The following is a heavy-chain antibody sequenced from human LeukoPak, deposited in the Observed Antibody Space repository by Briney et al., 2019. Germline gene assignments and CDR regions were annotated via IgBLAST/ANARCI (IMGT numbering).Heavy chain of an antibody. Sequence: ASVKVSRKASGYTFTSYYMHWVRQAPGQGLINPSGGSTSYAQKFQGRVTMTRDTSTSTVYMELSSLRSEDTAVYYCARGGYYYDSSGYYDLDYWGRGTLVTVSS. V-gene: IGHV1-46*01. CDR2: NPSGGST. J-gene: IGHJ4*02. CDR1: GYTFTSYY. CDR3: ARGGYYYDSSGYYDLDY. D-gene: IGHD3-22*01.